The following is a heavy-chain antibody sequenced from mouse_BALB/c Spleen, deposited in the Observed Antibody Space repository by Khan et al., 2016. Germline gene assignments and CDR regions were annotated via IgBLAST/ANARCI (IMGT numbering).Heavy chain of an antibody. D-gene: IGHD2-1*01. J-gene: IGHJ3*01. CDR3: ARWDGNYVPFAY. CDR2: IDPYNGVS. CDR1: GYAFTTYN. V-gene: IGHV1S135*01. Sequence: LKQSGPELVKPGASVKVSCKGSGYAFTTYNMYWVKQSHGKSLEWIGYIDPYNGVSSYNQKFKDKATLTVDESSSTAYMHLNSLTSEDSAVYYCARWDGNYVPFAYWGQGTLVTVSA.